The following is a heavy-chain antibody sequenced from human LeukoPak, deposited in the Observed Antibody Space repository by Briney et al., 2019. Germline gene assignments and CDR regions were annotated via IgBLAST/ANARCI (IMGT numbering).Heavy chain of an antibody. Sequence: GGSLRLSCAASGFTFSSYAMHWVRQAPGKGLEWVAVISYDGSNKYYADSVKGRFTISRDNSKNTLYLQMNSLRAEDTAVCYCARDYLGYYYGSGSYHDGMDVWGQGTTVTVSS. CDR3: ARDYLGYYYGSGSYHDGMDV. V-gene: IGHV3-30-3*01. D-gene: IGHD3-10*01. CDR2: ISYDGSNK. J-gene: IGHJ6*02. CDR1: GFTFSSYA.